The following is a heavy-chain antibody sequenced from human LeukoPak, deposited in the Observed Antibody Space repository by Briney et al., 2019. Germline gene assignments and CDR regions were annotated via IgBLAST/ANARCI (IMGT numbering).Heavy chain of an antibody. CDR3: ARRASSPGAFDP. J-gene: IGHJ5*02. Sequence: SVKVSCKASGGTFSSYAISWVRQAPGQGLEWMGGIIPIFGTANYAQKFQGRVTITTDESTSTAYMELSSLRSEDTAVYYCARRASSPGAFDPWGQGTLVTVSS. CDR2: IIPIFGTA. CDR1: GGTFSSYA. D-gene: IGHD2-2*01. V-gene: IGHV1-69*05.